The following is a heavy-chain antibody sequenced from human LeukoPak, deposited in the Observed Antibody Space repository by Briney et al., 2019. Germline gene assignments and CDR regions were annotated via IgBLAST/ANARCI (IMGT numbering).Heavy chain of an antibody. CDR3: AREGAPGYTSPYNWYDP. CDR1: GFTFSSYG. J-gene: IGHJ5*02. D-gene: IGHD2-2*02. CDR2: IWSDGSNI. Sequence: GGSLRLSCAASGFTFSSYGMHWVRQAPGKGLEWVAVIWSDGSNIYYADSVKGRFTISRDNSKNTLYLQMNSLRAEDTAVYYCAREGAPGYTSPYNWYDPWGQGTLVTVSS. V-gene: IGHV3-33*01.